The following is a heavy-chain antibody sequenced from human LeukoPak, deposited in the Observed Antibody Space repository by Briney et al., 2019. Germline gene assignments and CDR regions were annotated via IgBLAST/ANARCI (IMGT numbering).Heavy chain of an antibody. V-gene: IGHV4-34*01. CDR1: GGSFSGYY. CDR3: ARRVSEYCSSTSCYDY. CDR2: INHSGST. D-gene: IGHD2-2*01. J-gene: IGHJ4*02. Sequence: SETLSLTCAVYGGSFSGYYWSWIRQPPGKGLEWIGEINHSGSTYYNPSLKSRVTISVDTSKNQFSLKLSSVTAADTAVYYCARRVSEYCSSTSCYDYWGQGTLVTVSS.